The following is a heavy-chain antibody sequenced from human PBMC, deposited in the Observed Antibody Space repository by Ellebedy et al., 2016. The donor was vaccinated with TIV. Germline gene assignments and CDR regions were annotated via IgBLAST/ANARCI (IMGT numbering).Heavy chain of an antibody. V-gene: IGHV3-49*03. CDR2: ISSKRYGGRP. J-gene: IGHJ4*02. Sequence: GESLKISCTASGFTFGDYAMIWFRQAPGKGLEWVGFISSKRYGGRPEHAASLKGRFTISRDDSRRLAYLQMNSLQSEDTGVYYCTRNPRKGGDRYPFDFWGQGTLVTVSS. CDR3: TRNPRKGGDRYPFDF. D-gene: IGHD2-21*02. CDR1: GFTFGDYA.